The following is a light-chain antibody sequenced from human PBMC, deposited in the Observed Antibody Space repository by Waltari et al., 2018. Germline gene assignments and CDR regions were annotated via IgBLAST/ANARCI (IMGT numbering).Light chain of an antibody. CDR2: GAS. J-gene: IGKJ5*01. CDR1: QSLSRSY. V-gene: IGKV3-20*01. CDR3: QQYGTSPPIT. Sequence: EIVLTQSPGTLSLSPGERATLSCRASQSLSRSYFTWYQQKLGPEPRLLIYGASSRATGIPDRFSGSGSGTDFTLTISRLEPEDFAVYYCQQYGTSPPITFGQGTRLEIK.